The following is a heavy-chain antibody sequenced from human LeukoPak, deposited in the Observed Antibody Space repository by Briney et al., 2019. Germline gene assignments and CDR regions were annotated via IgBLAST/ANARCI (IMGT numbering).Heavy chain of an antibody. J-gene: IGHJ3*02. CDR1: RYTFTSYG. CDR2: INPNSANP. Sequence: ASVKVSCKTSRYTFTSYGITGVRQAPGHQLEGMGWINPNSANPNYAQRFQGRVTMTRDTSISTAYVELSRLRSDDTAVFCCASPISTHDYGDYGGFKNAFDIWGQGAMVTASS. D-gene: IGHD4-17*01. V-gene: IGHV1-2*02. CDR3: ASPISTHDYGDYGGFKNAFDI.